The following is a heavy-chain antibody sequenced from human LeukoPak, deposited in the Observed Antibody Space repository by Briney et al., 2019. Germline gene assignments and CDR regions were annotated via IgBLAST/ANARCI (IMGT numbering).Heavy chain of an antibody. CDR3: ARWGLVAPGTYYYYYMDI. Sequence: ASVKVSCKASGYTFTSYGISWVRQALGQGLEWMGWINAYNGNTYYAQKLQGRVTMTTDTSTSTAYMELGTLRSDDTAVYYCARWGLVAPGTYYYYYMDIWGKGAKVTVSS. CDR1: GYTFTSYG. V-gene: IGHV1-18*01. D-gene: IGHD2-2*01. J-gene: IGHJ6*03. CDR2: INAYNGNT.